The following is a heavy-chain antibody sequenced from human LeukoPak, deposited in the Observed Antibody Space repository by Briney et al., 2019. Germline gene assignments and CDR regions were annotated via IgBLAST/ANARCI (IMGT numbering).Heavy chain of an antibody. D-gene: IGHD3-3*01. CDR2: IRYDGSNK. Sequence: PGGSLRLSCAASGFTFSSYGMHWVRQAPGKGLEWVAFIRYDGSNKYYADSVKGRFTISRDNSKNTLYLQMNSLRAEDTAVYFCAGIPVFGVVLHQEPVWGKGTTVTVSS. CDR3: AGIPVFGVVLHQEPV. V-gene: IGHV3-30*02. J-gene: IGHJ6*04. CDR1: GFTFSSYG.